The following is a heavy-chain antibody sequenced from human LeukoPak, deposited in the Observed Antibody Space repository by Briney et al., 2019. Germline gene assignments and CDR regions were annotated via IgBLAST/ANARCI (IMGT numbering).Heavy chain of an antibody. CDR3: ARLRDYVWGSYRFVFDY. CDR2: IYYSGST. V-gene: IGHV4-39*01. J-gene: IGHJ4*02. Sequence: SETLSLTCTVSGGSISSSSYYWGWIHQPPGKGLEWIGSIYYSGSTYYNPSLKSRVTISVDTSKNQFSLKLSSVTAADTAVYYCARLRDYVWGSYRFVFDYWGQGTLVTVSS. D-gene: IGHD3-16*02. CDR1: GGSISSSSYY.